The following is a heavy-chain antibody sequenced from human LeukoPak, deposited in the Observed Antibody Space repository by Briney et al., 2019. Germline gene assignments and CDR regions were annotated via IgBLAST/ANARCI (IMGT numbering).Heavy chain of an antibody. D-gene: IGHD3-10*02. CDR2: ISSSGDTA. CDR3: AELGITRIGGV. V-gene: IGHV3-11*04. J-gene: IGHJ6*04. CDR1: GFTFSDYY. Sequence: GGSLRLSCAATGFTFSDYYMSWIRQAPGKGLECVSYISSSGDTAHYADSVKGRFTISRDNAKNSLYLQMNSLRAEDTAVYYCAELGITRIGGVWGKGTTVTISS.